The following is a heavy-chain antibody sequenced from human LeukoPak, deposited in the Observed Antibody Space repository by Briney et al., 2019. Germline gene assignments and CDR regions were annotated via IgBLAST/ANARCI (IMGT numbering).Heavy chain of an antibody. CDR2: IYPGDSDT. V-gene: IGHV5-51*01. CDR1: GYNFAHDW. J-gene: IGHJ4*02. CDR3: ARLLGWNDVQAHFDH. D-gene: IGHD1-1*01. Sequence: PGESLKISCKGSGYNFAHDWIGWVRPMPGKGLDWMGIIYPGDSDTRYSPSFQGHVTISADKSISTAYLQWSSLKASDTAMYYCARLLGWNDVQAHFDHWGQGTRVTVSS.